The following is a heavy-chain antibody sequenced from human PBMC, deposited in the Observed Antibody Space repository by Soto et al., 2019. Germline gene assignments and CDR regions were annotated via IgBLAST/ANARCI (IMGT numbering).Heavy chain of an antibody. CDR2: IIPIFGIA. CDR3: ARIQGSAEADRDIDF. J-gene: IGHJ4*02. CDR1: GGTFSSYA. V-gene: IGHV1-69*17. Sequence: QVQLVQSGAEVKKPGSSVKVSCKASGGTFSSYAISWVRQAPGQGLEWMGGIIPIFGIANYAQNFQGRVMITADKSTSKAYLEMSSLRSEDTAVYYCARIQGSAEADRDIDFWGQGTMVTVSS. D-gene: IGHD3-10*01.